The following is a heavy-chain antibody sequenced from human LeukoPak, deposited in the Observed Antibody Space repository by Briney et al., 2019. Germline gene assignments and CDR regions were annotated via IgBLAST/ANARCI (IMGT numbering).Heavy chain of an antibody. V-gene: IGHV6-1*01. J-gene: IGHJ4*02. Sequence: SQTLSLTCAISGDSVSSNSVTWNWIRQSPSRGLEWLGRTYYRSTWYNDYAVSVKSRITINPDTSKNQFSLQLNSVTPEDTAVYYCARDQGDGYNFHFDYWGQGTLVTVSS. CDR3: ARDQGDGYNFHFDY. CDR1: GDSVSSNSVT. D-gene: IGHD5-24*01. CDR2: TYYRSTWYN.